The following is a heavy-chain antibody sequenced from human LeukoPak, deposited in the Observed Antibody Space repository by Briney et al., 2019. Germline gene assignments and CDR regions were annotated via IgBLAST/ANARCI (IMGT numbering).Heavy chain of an antibody. J-gene: IGHJ4*02. CDR2: INHSGST. D-gene: IGHD3-16*02. Sequence: PSETLSLTCAVYGGSFSGYYWSWIRQPPGKGLEWIGEINHSGSTNYNPSLKSRVTISVDTSKNQFSLKLSSVTAADTAVYYCARLHDYVWGSYRYKGGFDYWGQGTLVTVSS. V-gene: IGHV4-34*01. CDR3: ARLHDYVWGSYRYKGGFDY. CDR1: GGSFSGYY.